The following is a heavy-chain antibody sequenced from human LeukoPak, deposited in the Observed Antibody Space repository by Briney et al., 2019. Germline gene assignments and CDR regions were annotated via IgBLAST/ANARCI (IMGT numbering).Heavy chain of an antibody. CDR2: INHSGST. J-gene: IGHJ5*02. CDR3: ASAVNWFDP. Sequence: PSDTLSLTCTDYGGPFRGYYWSWIGQPPGKGLEGIGEINHSGSTHSNPTLTSRVTISVDTSKSQFSLKLTSVTAADTAVYHCASAVNWFDPWGQGTLVTVSS. V-gene: IGHV4-34*01. CDR1: GGPFRGYY.